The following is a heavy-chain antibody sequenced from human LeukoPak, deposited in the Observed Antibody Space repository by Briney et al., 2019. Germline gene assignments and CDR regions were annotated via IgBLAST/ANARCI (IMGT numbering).Heavy chain of an antibody. CDR1: GFTFSSYA. V-gene: IGHV3-30-3*02. D-gene: IGHD2-2*02. CDR2: ISYDGSNK. CDR3: ARGGTGYCSSTSCYTAY. Sequence: GRSLRLSCAASGFTFSSYAMHWVRQAPGKGLEWVAVISYDGSNKYYADSVKGRFTISRDNSKNTLYLQMNSLRAEDTAVYYCARGGTGYCSSTSCYTAYWGQGTLVTVSS. J-gene: IGHJ4*02.